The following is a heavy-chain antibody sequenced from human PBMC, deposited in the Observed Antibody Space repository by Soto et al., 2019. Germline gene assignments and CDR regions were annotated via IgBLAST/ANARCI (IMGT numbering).Heavy chain of an antibody. CDR3: ARGGGKRWLQQRAVAAFDI. CDR2: INHSGST. Sequence: PSETLSLTCAVYGGSFSGYYWSWIRQPPGKGLEWIGEINHSGSTNYNPSLRSRVTISVDTSKNQFSLKLSSVTAADTAVDYGARGGGKRWLQQRAVAAFDIWGQGTMVT. J-gene: IGHJ3*02. V-gene: IGHV4-34*01. D-gene: IGHD5-12*01. CDR1: GGSFSGYY.